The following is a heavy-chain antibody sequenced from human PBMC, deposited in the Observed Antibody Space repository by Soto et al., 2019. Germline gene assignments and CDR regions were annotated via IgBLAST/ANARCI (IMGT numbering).Heavy chain of an antibody. CDR2: IKQDGSEK. J-gene: IGHJ4*02. D-gene: IGHD2-15*01. CDR3: ARDLGYCSGGTCYTVLDY. Sequence: WRSLRLPWAASGFTCSSNWMSWVRQAPGKGPEWVANIKQDGSEKYYVDSVKGRFTISRDNAENSLLLQMNSLRVEDTAVYYCARDLGYCSGGTCYTVLDYWGQGALVTVSS. CDR1: GFTCSSNW. V-gene: IGHV3-7*03.